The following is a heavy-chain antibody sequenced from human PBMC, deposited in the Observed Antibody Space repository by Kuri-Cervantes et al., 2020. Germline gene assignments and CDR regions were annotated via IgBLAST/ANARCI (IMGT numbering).Heavy chain of an antibody. CDR2: ISGSGGST. CDR3: ASAWGGAKGNDVALGFDP. J-gene: IGHJ5*02. CDR1: GFTFSSYA. Sequence: GGSLRLSCAASGFTFSSYAMSWVRQAPGKGLEWVSAISGSGGSTYYADSVKGRFTISRDNSKNTLYLQMNSLRAEDTAVYYCASAWGGAKGNDVALGFDPWGQGTLVTVSS. D-gene: IGHD1-1*01. V-gene: IGHV3-23*01.